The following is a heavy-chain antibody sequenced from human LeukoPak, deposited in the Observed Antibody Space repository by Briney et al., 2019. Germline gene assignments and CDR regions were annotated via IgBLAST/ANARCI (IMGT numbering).Heavy chain of an antibody. D-gene: IGHD2-2*01. Sequence: GGSLRLSCVASGFTFSNYNMNWVRQAPGKGLEWVSYISRSSSTRYYADSVKGRFTISRDNAKNSLYLQVNSLRAEDTAVYYCTELDCNSTNCHDYWGQGTLVTVSS. V-gene: IGHV3-48*04. CDR2: ISRSSSTR. J-gene: IGHJ4*02. CDR3: TELDCNSTNCHDY. CDR1: GFTFSNYN.